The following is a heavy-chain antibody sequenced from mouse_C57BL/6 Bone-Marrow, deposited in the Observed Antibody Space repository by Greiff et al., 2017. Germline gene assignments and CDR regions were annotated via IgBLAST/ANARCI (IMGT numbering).Heavy chain of an antibody. CDR2: INPSSGYT. V-gene: IGHV1-7*01. CDR3: ARSFTTVVIDY. J-gene: IGHJ2*01. CDR1: GYTFTSYW. D-gene: IGHD1-1*01. Sequence: VQLQQSGAELAKPGASAKLFCKASGYTFTSYWMHWVKQRPGPGLEWIGYINPSSGYTKYNQKFKDKATLTADKSSSTAYMKLSSLTYEDSAAYYCARSFTTVVIDYWGQGTTLTVSS.